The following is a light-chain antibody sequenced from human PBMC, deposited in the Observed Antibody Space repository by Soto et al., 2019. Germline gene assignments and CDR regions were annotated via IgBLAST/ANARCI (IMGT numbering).Light chain of an antibody. V-gene: IGKV2-28*01. CDR2: LGS. Sequence: DIVMTQSPLSLPVTPGEPASISCRSSQSLLHSDGYNCLDWYLQKPGQSPQLLIYLGSYRASGVPDRFSGSGSGTDFTLKISRVEAEDVGVYYCMQALQTPLTFGGGTKVEIK. CDR3: MQALQTPLT. J-gene: IGKJ4*01. CDR1: QSLLHSDGYNC.